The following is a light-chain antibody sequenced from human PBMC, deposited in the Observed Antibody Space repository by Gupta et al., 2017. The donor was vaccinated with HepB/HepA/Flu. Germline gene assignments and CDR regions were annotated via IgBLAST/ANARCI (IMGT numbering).Light chain of an antibody. V-gene: IGKV3-15*01. CDR3: QQYDNSPPFT. Sequence: EIVMTQSPATLSVSPGERATLSCWARQSVSTSLAWYHQKPGQAPRPLIYGASTRATGVPARFSGRGSGTDFTLTISRLQTEDFGVYYCQQYDNSPPFTFGRGTKLEI. CDR2: GAS. J-gene: IGKJ4*01. CDR1: QSVSTS.